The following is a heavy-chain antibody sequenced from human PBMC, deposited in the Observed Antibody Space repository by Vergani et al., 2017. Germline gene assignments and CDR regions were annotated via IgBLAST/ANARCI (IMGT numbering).Heavy chain of an antibody. CDR2: ISYDGSKK. D-gene: IGHD2-21*02. CDR3: ARARCGGACFMSNWLDT. Sequence: QVQLVESGGGVVQPGRSLRLSCAASGFTFSSFGMHWVRQAPGKGLEWVALISYDGSKKYYADSVKGRFTISRDNSKNTLYLEMKSLRVEDTAVYYCARARCGGACFMSNWLDTWGQGTLVSVSS. CDR1: GFTFSSFG. V-gene: IGHV3-30*03. J-gene: IGHJ5*02.